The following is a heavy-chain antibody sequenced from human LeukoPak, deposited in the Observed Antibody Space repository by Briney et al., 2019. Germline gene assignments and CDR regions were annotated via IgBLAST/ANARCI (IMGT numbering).Heavy chain of an antibody. V-gene: IGHV3-73*01. CDR1: GLXFSASD. CDR3: TTYRSGHY. J-gene: IGHJ4*02. CDR2: VQTKPNSYAT. D-gene: IGHD5-18*01. Sequence: GGSLKLSCVVSGLXFSASDIHWVRQASGKGLEWVGRVQTKPNSYATAYAASLKGRFIISRDDSINTAYLQMNSLRAEDTAVYYCTTYRSGHYWGPGTLVTVSS.